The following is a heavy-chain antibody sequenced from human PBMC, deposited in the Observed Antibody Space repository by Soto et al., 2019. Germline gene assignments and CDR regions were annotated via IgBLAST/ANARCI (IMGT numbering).Heavy chain of an antibody. CDR3: AKDGLRYCTNGVCYVSWFDP. CDR2: ISGSGGST. CDR1: GFTFSSYA. V-gene: IGHV3-23*01. D-gene: IGHD2-8*01. Sequence: GGSLRLSCAASGFTFSSYAMSWVRQAPGKGLEWVSAISGSGGSTYYADSVKGRFTISRDNSKNTLYLQMNSLRAEDTAVYYCAKDGLRYCTNGVCYVSWFDPWGQGTLVTSPQ. J-gene: IGHJ5*02.